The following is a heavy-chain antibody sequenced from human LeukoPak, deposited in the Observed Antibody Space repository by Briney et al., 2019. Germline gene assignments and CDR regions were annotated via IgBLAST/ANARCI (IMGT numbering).Heavy chain of an antibody. D-gene: IGHD6-13*01. J-gene: IGHJ4*02. CDR3: AREIAAGGSFDY. Sequence: PGRSLRLSCAASGFTFSSYGMHWVRQAPGKGLEWVAVISYDGSNKYYTDSVRGRFSISRDNSKNTLYLQMNSLRAEDTAVYYCAREIAAGGSFDYWGQGTLVTVSS. V-gene: IGHV3-30*03. CDR1: GFTFSSYG. CDR2: ISYDGSNK.